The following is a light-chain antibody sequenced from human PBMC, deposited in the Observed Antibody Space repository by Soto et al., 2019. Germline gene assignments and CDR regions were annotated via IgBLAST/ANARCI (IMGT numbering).Light chain of an antibody. V-gene: IGKV3-20*01. Sequence: VLPPSPGSLSFSPGKRAPISCRASQSISSSYLACYQQRPGPAPRLLIYGASNRATGIPDRFSGSGSGTDFTLTSSRLEPEDFAVYYCQQYGSSGTVGQGTKVDIK. CDR2: GAS. CDR1: QSISSSY. CDR3: QQYGSSGT. J-gene: IGKJ1*01.